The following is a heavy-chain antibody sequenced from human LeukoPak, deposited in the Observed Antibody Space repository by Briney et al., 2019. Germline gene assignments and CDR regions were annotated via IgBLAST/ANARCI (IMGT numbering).Heavy chain of an antibody. V-gene: IGHV3-9*01. J-gene: IGHJ4*02. D-gene: IGHD4-17*01. Sequence: GGSLRLSCAASGFTFDDYAVHWVRQAPGKGLEWVSGISWNSGSIGYADSVKGRFTISRDNAKNSLYLQMNSLRAEDTALYYCAKNGGIYGDYYYFDYWGQGTLVTVSS. CDR2: ISWNSGSI. CDR3: AKNGGIYGDYYYFDY. CDR1: GFTFDDYA.